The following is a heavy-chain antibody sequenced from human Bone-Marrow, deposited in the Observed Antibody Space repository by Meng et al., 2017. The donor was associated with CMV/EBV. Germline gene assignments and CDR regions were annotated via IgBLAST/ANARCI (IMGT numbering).Heavy chain of an antibody. CDR3: ARSGGDYGSGNYGMDV. Sequence: SVKVSCKASGGTFSSYAISWVRQAPGQGLEWMGGIIPILGIANYAQKFQGRVTITADKSTSTAYMELSSLRSEDTAVYYCARSGGDYGSGNYGMDVWGQGTTVTVSS. CDR1: GGTFSSYA. D-gene: IGHD3-10*01. CDR2: IIPILGIA. J-gene: IGHJ6*02. V-gene: IGHV1-69*10.